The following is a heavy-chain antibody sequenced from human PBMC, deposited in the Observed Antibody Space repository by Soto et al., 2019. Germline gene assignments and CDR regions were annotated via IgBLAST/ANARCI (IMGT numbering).Heavy chain of an antibody. CDR2: IYPGDSDT. CDR1: GYSFTSYW. CDR3: ERLGGRPTGYCSSTSPWVQPNCYLYYYYYMGV. J-gene: IGHJ6*03. D-gene: IGHD2-2*01. Sequence: GESLKISCKGSGYSFTSYWIGWVRQMPGKGLEWMGIIYPGDSDTRYSPSFQGQVTISADKSISTAYLQWSSLKASDTAMYYCERLGGRPTGYCSSTSPWVQPNCYLYYYYYMGVWGKGTTVTVAS. V-gene: IGHV5-51*01.